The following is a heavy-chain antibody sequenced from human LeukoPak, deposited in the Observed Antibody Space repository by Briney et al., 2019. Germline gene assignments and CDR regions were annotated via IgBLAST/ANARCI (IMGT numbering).Heavy chain of an antibody. Sequence: SQTLSLTCAVSGGSISSGGYSWSWIRQPPGKGLEWIGYIYHSGSTYYNPSLKSRVTISVDTSKNQLSLKLSSVTAADTAMYYCARHYGSGLDWFDPWGQGTLVTVSS. CDR2: IYHSGST. J-gene: IGHJ5*02. D-gene: IGHD3-10*01. CDR1: GGSISSGGYS. CDR3: ARHYGSGLDWFDP. V-gene: IGHV4-30-2*01.